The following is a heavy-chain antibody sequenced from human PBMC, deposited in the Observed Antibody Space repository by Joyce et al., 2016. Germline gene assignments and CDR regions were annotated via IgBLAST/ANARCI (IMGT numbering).Heavy chain of an antibody. V-gene: IGHV3-21*02. CDR1: GFTFSRYS. J-gene: IGHJ4*02. D-gene: IGHD2-15*01. Sequence: QLVESGGGLVKPGGSLRRSCAAFGFTFSRYSINWVRQAPWKGPESLSSIGDSGSRIYYTDSGNGRFTISRNNAKNSLFLQLNSLGAEDTAVYYCARVVRGFCSGGSCYIDHWGQGILVTVSS. CDR3: ARVVRGFCSGGSCYIDH. CDR2: IGDSGSRI.